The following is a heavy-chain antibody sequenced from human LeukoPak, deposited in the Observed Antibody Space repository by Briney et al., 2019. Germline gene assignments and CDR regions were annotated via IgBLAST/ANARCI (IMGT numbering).Heavy chain of an antibody. V-gene: IGHV1-69*01. CDR1: GGNSNFFA. CDR3: AREIFDSTSGVSQGFDY. CDR2: IKPMFGTG. D-gene: IGHD3-3*01. Sequence: SVKVSCKTSGGNSNFFAINWVRQAPGQGLEWMGVIKPMFGTGSIPNIATGDYAQKFQGRLSMNADESSTTAYMELSSLRSGDTAVYFCAREIFDSTSGVSQGFDYWGQGTLVTVPS. J-gene: IGHJ4*02.